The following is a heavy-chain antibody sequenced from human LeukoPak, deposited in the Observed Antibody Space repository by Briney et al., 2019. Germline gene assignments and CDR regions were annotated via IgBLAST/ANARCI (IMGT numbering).Heavy chain of an antibody. J-gene: IGHJ4*02. Sequence: PGGSLRLSCSVSGFTFINYAMNWVRQALGKGLDWVSAISQLGDYIYYAESVKGRFTISRDNSKNKVYLQMNSLRAEDTAVYYCAKEANNYGGIDYWGQGTLVTVSS. V-gene: IGHV3-23*01. CDR2: ISQLGDYI. D-gene: IGHD4-23*01. CDR1: GFTFINYA. CDR3: AKEANNYGGIDY.